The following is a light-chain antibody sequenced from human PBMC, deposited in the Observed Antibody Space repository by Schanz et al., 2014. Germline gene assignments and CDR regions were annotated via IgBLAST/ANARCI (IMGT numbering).Light chain of an antibody. CDR2: DVT. J-gene: IGLJ7*01. V-gene: IGLV2-14*03. CDR3: SSYATTNTLV. CDR1: SSDVGDFTS. Sequence: QSALTQPASVSGSPGQSITISCTGASSDVGDFTSVSWYQQHPGKVPKLMIYDVTNRPSGISGRFSGSKSAYTASLTISGLQAEDEADYYCSSYATTNTLVFGGGTQLTVL.